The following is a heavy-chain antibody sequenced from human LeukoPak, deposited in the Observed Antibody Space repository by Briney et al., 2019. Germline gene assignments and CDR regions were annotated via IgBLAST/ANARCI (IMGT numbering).Heavy chain of an antibody. D-gene: IGHD6-19*01. CDR2: IYHSGST. V-gene: IGHV4-38-2*02. J-gene: IGHJ6*03. CDR1: GYSISSGYY. Sequence: PSETLSLTCTVSGYSISSGYYWGWIRQPPGKGLEWIGSIYHSGSTYYNPSLKSRVTISVDKSKNQFSLKLSSVTAADTAVYYCARGTRGGVPYSSGWPAVSYYYYMDVWGKGTTVTVSS. CDR3: ARGTRGGVPYSSGWPAVSYYYYMDV.